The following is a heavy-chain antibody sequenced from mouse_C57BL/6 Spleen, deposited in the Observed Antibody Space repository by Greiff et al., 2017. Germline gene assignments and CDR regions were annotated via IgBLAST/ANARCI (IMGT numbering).Heavy chain of an antibody. D-gene: IGHD4-1*01. Sequence: QVHVKQPGAELVKPGASVKLSCKASGYTFTSYWMHWVKQRPGRGLEWIGRIDPNSGGTKYNEKFKSKATLTVDKPSSTAYMQLSSLTSEYSAVYYCARTGTGYWYFDVWGTGTTVTVSS. V-gene: IGHV1-72*01. CDR3: ARTGTGYWYFDV. CDR2: IDPNSGGT. CDR1: GYTFTSYW. J-gene: IGHJ1*03.